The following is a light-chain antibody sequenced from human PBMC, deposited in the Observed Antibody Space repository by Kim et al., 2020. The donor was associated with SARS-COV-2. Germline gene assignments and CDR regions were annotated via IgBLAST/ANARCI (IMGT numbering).Light chain of an antibody. J-gene: IGKJ1*01. CDR3: QQYDNYPWT. CDR2: KAS. CDR1: QSISNW. V-gene: IGKV1-5*03. Sequence: DIQMTQSPSTLSASVGDRVTITCRASQSISNWLAWYQQKPGKAPKLLIYKASSLESGVPSRFSGSQSGTEFTLTISSLQPDDFANYYCQQYDNYPWTFGQGTKVEIK.